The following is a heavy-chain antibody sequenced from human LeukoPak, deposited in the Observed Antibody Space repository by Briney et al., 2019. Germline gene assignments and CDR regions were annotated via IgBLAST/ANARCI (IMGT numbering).Heavy chain of an antibody. D-gene: IGHD2-2*01. J-gene: IGHJ3*02. CDR3: AKDVRQLDAFDI. CDR1: GFTFSTYS. CDR2: ISPDSNYK. Sequence: GGSLRLSCAASGFTFSTYSMNWLRLAPGKGLEWVSSISPDSNYKYYVDSVKGRFTISRDNSKNTLYLQMSSLTAEDTAVYYCAKDVRQLDAFDIWGQGTMVTVSS. V-gene: IGHV3-21*04.